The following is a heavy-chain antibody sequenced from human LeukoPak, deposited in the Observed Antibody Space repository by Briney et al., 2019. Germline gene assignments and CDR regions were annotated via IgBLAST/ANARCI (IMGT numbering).Heavy chain of an antibody. CDR2: IYTSGST. J-gene: IGHJ6*03. V-gene: IGHV4-4*07. CDR1: GGSISSYY. D-gene: IGHD2/OR15-2a*01. Sequence: PSETLSLTCTVSGGSISSYYWSWIRQPAGKGLEWIGRIYTSGSTNYNPSLKSRVTMSVDTSKNQFSLKLSSVTAADTAVYYCARDSVSDLEFYYYYNMDVWGQGTLVTVSS. CDR3: ARDSVSDLEFYYYYNMDV.